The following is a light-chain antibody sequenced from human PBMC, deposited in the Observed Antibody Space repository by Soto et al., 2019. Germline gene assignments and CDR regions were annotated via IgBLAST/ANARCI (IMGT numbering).Light chain of an antibody. CDR1: QSVGGS. J-gene: IGKJ1*01. CDR3: QQYGRSPRT. Sequence: ETVLTQSPGTLSLSTGERATLSCRASQSVGGSLAWYQQRPGQAPRLLVYHTSNRATGIPDRFSASGSGTDFTLTISRLEPEDFAVYYCQQYGRSPRTFGQGTKVDIK. V-gene: IGKV3-20*01. CDR2: HTS.